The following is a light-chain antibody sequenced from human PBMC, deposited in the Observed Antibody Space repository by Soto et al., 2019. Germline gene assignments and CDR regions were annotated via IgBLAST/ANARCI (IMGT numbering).Light chain of an antibody. CDR2: DAS. CDR1: QIVSSNY. J-gene: IGKJ4*01. CDR3: QQYGDSPRGT. Sequence: EVVLTQSPASLSLSPGERATLSCGASQIVSSNYLAWYQQKPGLAPRLLIYDASTRATGVQDRFRGSGSGTDLTFNINRLEPEDSAVYYCQQYGDSPRGTFGGGTKVEIK. V-gene: IGKV3D-20*01.